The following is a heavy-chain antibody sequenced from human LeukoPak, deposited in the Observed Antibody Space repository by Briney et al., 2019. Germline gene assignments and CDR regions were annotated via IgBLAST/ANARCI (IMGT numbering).Heavy chain of an antibody. CDR3: AREYSSSWKDGNWFDP. V-gene: IGHV1-46*01. Sequence: ASVKVSCKASGYTFTSYYMHWVRQAPGQGLEWMGIINPSGGSTSYAQKFQGRVTMTRDMSTSTVYMELSSLRSEDTAVYYCAREYSSSWKDGNWFDPWGQGTLVTVSS. J-gene: IGHJ5*02. CDR1: GYTFTSYY. D-gene: IGHD6-13*01. CDR2: INPSGGST.